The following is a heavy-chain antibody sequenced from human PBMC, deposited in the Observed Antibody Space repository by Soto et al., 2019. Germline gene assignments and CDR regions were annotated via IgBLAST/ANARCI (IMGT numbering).Heavy chain of an antibody. Sequence: QVQLVQSGAEVQKPGSSVKVSCKASGGTFSSYAISWVRQSPGQGLEWMGGIIPIFGTANYAQKFQGRVTITADDSTSTAYMELSSLRSEDTAVYYCARNALYRGYDYSFVSAPFDYWGQGTLVTVSS. J-gene: IGHJ4*02. CDR3: ARNALYRGYDYSFVSAPFDY. V-gene: IGHV1-69*01. CDR2: IIPIFGTA. D-gene: IGHD5-12*01. CDR1: GGTFSSYA.